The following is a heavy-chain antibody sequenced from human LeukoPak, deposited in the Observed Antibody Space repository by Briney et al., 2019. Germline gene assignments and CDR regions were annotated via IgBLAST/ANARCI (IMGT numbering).Heavy chain of an antibody. CDR2: IIPILGIA. J-gene: IGHJ4*02. CDR1: GGTFSSYA. D-gene: IGHD5-18*01. V-gene: IGHV1-69*04. CDR3: ARDLRGYSYGAFDY. Sequence: SVKVSCKASGGTFSSYAISWVRQAPGQGLEWMGRIIPILGIANYAQKFQGRVTITADKSTSTAYMELSSLRSEDTAVYYCARDLRGYSYGAFDYWGQGTLVTVSS.